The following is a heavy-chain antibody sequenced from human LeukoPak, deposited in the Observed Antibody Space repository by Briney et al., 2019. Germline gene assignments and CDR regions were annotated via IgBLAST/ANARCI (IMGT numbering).Heavy chain of an antibody. J-gene: IGHJ6*02. CDR1: GSSISSHY. CDR2: MYYSGST. D-gene: IGHD2-8*01. V-gene: IGHV4-59*08. Sequence: SETLSLTCTVSGSSISSHYWTWIRQPPGKGLEWIGYMYYSGSTNSNPSLKSRVTMSVDTSKNQFSLKLSSVTAADTAVYYCARMYAGLYYYGMEVWGQGTTVTVSS. CDR3: ARMYAGLYYYGMEV.